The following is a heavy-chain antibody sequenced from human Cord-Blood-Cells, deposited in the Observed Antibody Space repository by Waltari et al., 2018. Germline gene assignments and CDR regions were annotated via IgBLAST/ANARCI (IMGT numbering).Heavy chain of an antibody. Sequence: QVQLVQSGAEVKQPGASVKVSCKASGYTFTGYYMHWVRQDPGQGHEWMGWINPNSGGTNYAQKFQGRVNMTRDTSISTAYMELSRLRSDDTAVYYCARVFVGLGIYFDYWGQGTLVTVSS. V-gene: IGHV1-2*02. CDR3: ARVFVGLGIYFDY. D-gene: IGHD7-27*01. CDR1: GYTFTGYY. J-gene: IGHJ4*02. CDR2: INPNSGGT.